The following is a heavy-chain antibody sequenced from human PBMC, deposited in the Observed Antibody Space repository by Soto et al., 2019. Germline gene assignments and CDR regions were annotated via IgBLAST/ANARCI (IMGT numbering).Heavy chain of an antibody. Sequence: SETLSLTCTVSGGSISGYYWSWIRQHPGKGLEWIGYIYYSGSTYYNPSLKSRVTISVDTSKNQFSLKLSSVTAADTAVYYCARRTGEDAFDIWGQGTMVTVSS. CDR2: IYYSGST. CDR1: GGSISGYY. D-gene: IGHD7-27*01. CDR3: ARRTGEDAFDI. V-gene: IGHV4-31*03. J-gene: IGHJ3*02.